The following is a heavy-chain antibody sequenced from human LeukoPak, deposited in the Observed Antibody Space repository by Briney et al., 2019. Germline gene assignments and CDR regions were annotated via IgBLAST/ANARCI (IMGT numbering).Heavy chain of an antibody. V-gene: IGHV3-30-3*01. CDR2: ISYDGNNK. CDR3: ARGDSGYDLAGY. J-gene: IGHJ4*02. D-gene: IGHD5-12*01. Sequence: SCKASGYTFTGYYMHWVRQAPGKGLEWVAVISYDGNNKYNADSVKGRFTISRDNSKNTLYLQMNSLRAEDTAVYYCARGDSGYDLAGYWGQGTLVTVSS. CDR1: GYTFTGYY.